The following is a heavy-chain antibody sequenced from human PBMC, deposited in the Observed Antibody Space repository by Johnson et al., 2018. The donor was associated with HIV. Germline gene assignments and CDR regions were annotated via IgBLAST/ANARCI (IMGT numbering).Heavy chain of an antibody. V-gene: IGHV3-30*04. D-gene: IGHD2-21*01. CDR2: ISYDGSNK. CDR3: AKVYCGGDCSFGGAAFNI. J-gene: IGHJ3*02. CDR1: GFTFSSYA. Sequence: QVQLVESGGGVVQPGRSLRLSCAASGFTFSSYAMHWVRQAPGKGLEWVAVISYDGSNKYYADSVKGRFNISRDNSKNTLYLQMNSLRAEDTAVYYCAKVYCGGDCSFGGAAFNIWGQGTMVTVSS.